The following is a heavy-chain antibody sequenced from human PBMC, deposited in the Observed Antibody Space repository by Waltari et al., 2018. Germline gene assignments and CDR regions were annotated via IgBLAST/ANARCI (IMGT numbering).Heavy chain of an antibody. CDR1: GFTVSSKY. V-gene: IGHV3-53*01. D-gene: IGHD3-3*01. J-gene: IGHJ4*02. CDR3: ARGGITIFGVVVDY. CDR2: IYSGGST. Sequence: EVQLVESGGGLIKPGGSLRLSCAASGFTVSSKYMSWVRQAPGKGLEWVSVIYSGGSTYDADSVKGRFTSSRDNSKNPLYLQMNSLRAEDTAVYYCARGGITIFGVVVDYWGQGTLVTVSS.